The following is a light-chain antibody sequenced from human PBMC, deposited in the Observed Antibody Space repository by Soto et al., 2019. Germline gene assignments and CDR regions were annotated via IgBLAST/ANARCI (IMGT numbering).Light chain of an antibody. Sequence: IQMTQSPSSLSASVGDRVTITCRASQGVRDDVGWYQQKPGKAPKLLIYSASTLQSGVPSRFSGSGSGTDFTLTISGLQPEDFATYYCQQYNNWPPMYTFGQGTKLEIK. J-gene: IGKJ2*01. V-gene: IGKV1-6*01. CDR2: SAS. CDR3: QQYNNWPPMYT. CDR1: QGVRDD.